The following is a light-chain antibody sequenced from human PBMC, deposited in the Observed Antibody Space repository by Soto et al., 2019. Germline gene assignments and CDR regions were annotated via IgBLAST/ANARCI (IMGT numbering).Light chain of an antibody. V-gene: IGKV3-15*01. J-gene: IGKJ2*01. CDR3: QQYDNWPYT. CDR2: GAS. Sequence: EIAMTHSPATLSVSPGERATLSCRASQSVSNNLAWYQQKPGQAPRLLIYGASTRATAIPARFSGSGSGSEVTLTISSLQSEDFAVYFCQQYDNWPYTFGQGTKLEIK. CDR1: QSVSNN.